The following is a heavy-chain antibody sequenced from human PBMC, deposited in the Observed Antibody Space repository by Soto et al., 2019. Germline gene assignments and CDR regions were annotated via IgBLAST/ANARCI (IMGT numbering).Heavy chain of an antibody. Sequence: SETLSLPCPVSGASTVSHYHWTWIRQPPGKGLEWMGYIFNSGTTFYNPSLTSRLSISMDTSGNHFSLELRSVTAADAAVYYCALALGPTTGLDYWGQGTLVTVSS. V-gene: IGHV4-31*02. CDR1: GASTVSHYH. J-gene: IGHJ4*02. CDR2: IFNSGTT. D-gene: IGHD1-26*01. CDR3: ALALGPTTGLDY.